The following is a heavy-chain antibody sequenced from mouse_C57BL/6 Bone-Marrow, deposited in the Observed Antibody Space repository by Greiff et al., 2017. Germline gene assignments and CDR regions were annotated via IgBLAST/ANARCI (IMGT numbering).Heavy chain of an antibody. V-gene: IGHV3-1*01. CDR2: ISYSGST. CDR1: GYSITSGYD. D-gene: IGHD2-5*01. J-gene: IGHJ4*01. CDR3: ARVSKGAMDY. Sequence: DVQLQESGPGMVKPSQSLSLTCTVTGYSITSGYDWHWIRHFPGNKLEWMGYISYSGSTNYNPSLKSRISITHDTSKNHFFLKLNSVTTEDTATYYCARVSKGAMDYWGQGTSVTVSS.